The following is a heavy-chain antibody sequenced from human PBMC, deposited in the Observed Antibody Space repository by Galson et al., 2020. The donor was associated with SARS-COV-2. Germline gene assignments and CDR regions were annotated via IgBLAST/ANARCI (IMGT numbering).Heavy chain of an antibody. CDR3: ARNYGDWTPVDY. Sequence: SGPTLVKPTQTLTLTCTFSGFSLSTSGMRVSWIRQPPGKALEWLARIDWDDDKFYSTSLKTRLTISKDTSKNQVVLTMTNMDPVDTATYYWARNYGDWTPVDYGGQGTLVTVAS. CDR2: IDWDDDK. J-gene: IGHJ4*02. V-gene: IGHV2-70*04. CDR1: GFSLSTSGMR. D-gene: IGHD4-17*01.